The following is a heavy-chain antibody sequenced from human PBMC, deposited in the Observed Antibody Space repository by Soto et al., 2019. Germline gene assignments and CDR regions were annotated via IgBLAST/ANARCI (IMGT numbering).Heavy chain of an antibody. CDR1: GYSFTSYW. D-gene: IGHD5-12*01. CDR3: ARSDAMGYGAYFDY. CDR2: IYPGDSDT. Sequence: TGESLKISCKGSGYSFTSYWIAWVRQMPGKGLEWMGIIYPGDSDTRYSPSFQGHVTISADKSISTAYLQWSSLKASDTAMYFCARSDAMGYGAYFDYWGQGTLVTVSS. V-gene: IGHV5-51*01. J-gene: IGHJ4*02.